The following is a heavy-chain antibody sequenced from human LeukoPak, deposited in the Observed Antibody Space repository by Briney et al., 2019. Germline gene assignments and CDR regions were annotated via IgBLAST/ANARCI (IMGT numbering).Heavy chain of an antibody. CDR3: AKVRGDPRGY. J-gene: IGHJ4*02. CDR2: IRYDGSKK. CDR1: GFTFSSYG. Sequence: PGGSLRLSCAASGFTFSSYGMHWVRQAPGKGLEWVAFIRYDGSKKYYVDSGRGRFTISRDNSKNTLYLQMNSLRAEDTAVYYCAKVRGDPRGYWGQGTLVTVSS. D-gene: IGHD3-10*01. V-gene: IGHV3-30*02.